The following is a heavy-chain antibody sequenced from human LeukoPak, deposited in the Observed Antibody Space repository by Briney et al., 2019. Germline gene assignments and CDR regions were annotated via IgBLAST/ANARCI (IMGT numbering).Heavy chain of an antibody. J-gene: IGHJ4*02. CDR2: IKSKTDGGTT. CDR3: TTGGAEVVAATGTDY. D-gene: IGHD2-15*01. CDR1: GFTFSNAW. Sequence: SGGSLRLSCAASGFTFSNAWISWVRQAPGKGLEWVGRIKSKTDGGTTDYAAPVKGRFTISRDDSKNTLYLQMNSLKTEDTAVYYCTTGGAEVVAATGTDYWGQGTLVTVSS. V-gene: IGHV3-15*01.